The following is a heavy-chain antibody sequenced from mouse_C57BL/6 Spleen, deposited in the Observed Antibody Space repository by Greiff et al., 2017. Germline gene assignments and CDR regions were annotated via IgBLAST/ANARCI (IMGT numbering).Heavy chain of an antibody. CDR3: ARDDYGLDY. J-gene: IGHJ2*01. Sequence: EVQGVESGGDLVKPGGSLKLSCAASGFTFSSYGMSWVRQTPDKRLEWVATISSGGSYTYYPDSVKGRFTISRDNAKNTLYLQMSSLKSEDTAMYYCARDDYGLDYWGQGTTLTVSS. CDR1: GFTFSSYG. CDR2: ISSGGSYT. D-gene: IGHD2-4*01. V-gene: IGHV5-6*01.